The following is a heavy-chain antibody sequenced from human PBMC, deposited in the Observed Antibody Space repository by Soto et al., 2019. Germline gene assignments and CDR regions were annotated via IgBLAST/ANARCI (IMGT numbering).Heavy chain of an antibody. CDR1: GGSISSYY. D-gene: IGHD1-1*01. CDR3: TRHAIIPKLQYGIDV. CDR2: IYYSGST. J-gene: IGHJ6*02. V-gene: IGHV4-59*01. Sequence: SETLSLTCTVSGGSISSYYWSWIRQPPGKGLEWIGHIYYSGSTNYNPSLKSRVTISVDTSKNQFSLKLSSVTAADTAVYYCTRHAIIPKLQYGIDVWGQGTTVTVSS.